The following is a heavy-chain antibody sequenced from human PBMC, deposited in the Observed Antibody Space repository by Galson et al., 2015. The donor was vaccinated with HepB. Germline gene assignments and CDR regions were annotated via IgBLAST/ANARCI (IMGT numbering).Heavy chain of an antibody. Sequence: SLRLSCAASGFTFSSYWMNWVRQAPGKGLEWVARINQDGSSKYYVDSVKGRFTISRDNAKDSVYLQLDSLRAEDTAVYYCARRISLVRGIITKPDYYYGMDVWGQGTTVTVAS. V-gene: IGHV3-7*03. J-gene: IGHJ6*02. CDR1: GFTFSSYW. D-gene: IGHD3-10*01. CDR3: ARRISLVRGIITKPDYYYGMDV. CDR2: INQDGSSK.